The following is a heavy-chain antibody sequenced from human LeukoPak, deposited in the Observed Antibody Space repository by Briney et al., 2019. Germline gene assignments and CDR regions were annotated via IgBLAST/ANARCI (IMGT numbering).Heavy chain of an antibody. CDR1: GFTVSSNY. V-gene: IGHV3-53*01. D-gene: IGHD2-2*02. Sequence: GGSLRLSCAASGFTVSSNYMSWVRQAPGRGLEWVSVIYSGGRTYYAASVKGRFTISRDNSKNTLYLQMNSLRAEDTAVYYCAKGDIVVVPAAILISPTFDYWGQGTLVTVSS. J-gene: IGHJ4*02. CDR3: AKGDIVVVPAAILISPTFDY. CDR2: IYSGGRT.